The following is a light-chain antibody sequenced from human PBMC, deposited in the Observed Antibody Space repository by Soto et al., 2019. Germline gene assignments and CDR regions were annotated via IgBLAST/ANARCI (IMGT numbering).Light chain of an antibody. CDR1: RSDVGGYNY. Sequence: LTHPAPMSVPPGPSIHPPLPGARSDVGGYNYVSWYQHHPGKAPQLMIYEVNHRPSEVSNRFSGSKSGNTASLTISGLQPEDEADYYCNSYTSRYTFVLGTGTKVTVL. CDR2: EVN. V-gene: IGLV2-14*01. CDR3: NSYTSRYTFV. J-gene: IGLJ1*01.